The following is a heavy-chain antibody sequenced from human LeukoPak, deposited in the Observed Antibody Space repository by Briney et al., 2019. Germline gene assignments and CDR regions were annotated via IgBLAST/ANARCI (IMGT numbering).Heavy chain of an antibody. Sequence: PGGSLRLSCAASGFTFSRYAMSWVRQAPGKGLEWVSSISSSSSNIYYADSARGRFTISRDNAKNSLYLQMNSLRAEDTAVYYCARGWSYSSGWVDYWGQGTLVTVSS. V-gene: IGHV3-21*01. J-gene: IGHJ4*02. CDR1: GFTFSRYA. CDR2: ISSSSSNI. D-gene: IGHD6-19*01. CDR3: ARGWSYSSGWVDY.